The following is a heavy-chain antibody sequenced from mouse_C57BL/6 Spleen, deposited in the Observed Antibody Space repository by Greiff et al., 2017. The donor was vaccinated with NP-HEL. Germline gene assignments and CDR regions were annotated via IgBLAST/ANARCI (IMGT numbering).Heavy chain of an antibody. Sequence: WVKQRPGQGLEWIGAIYPGNSDTSYNQKFKGKAKLTAVTSASTAYMELSSLTNEDSAVYYCTRSYSNRAWFAYWGQGTLVTVSA. CDR3: TRSYSNRAWFAY. D-gene: IGHD2-5*01. CDR2: IYPGNSDT. V-gene: IGHV1-5*01. J-gene: IGHJ3*01.